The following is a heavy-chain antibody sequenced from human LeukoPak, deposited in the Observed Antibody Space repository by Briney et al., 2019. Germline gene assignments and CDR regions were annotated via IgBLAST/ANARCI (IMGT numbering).Heavy chain of an antibody. CDR2: IKSKTDGGTT. CDR1: GFTFSSFG. D-gene: IGHD6-19*01. Sequence: GGSLRLSCAASGFTFSSFGMSWVRQAPGKGLEWVGRIKSKTDGGTTDYAAPVKDRFSISRDDSKNTVYLQMNSLKTEDTALYYCTTDRVSGGGGWYLEYWGQGTLVTVSS. CDR3: TTDRVSGGGGWYLEY. J-gene: IGHJ4*02. V-gene: IGHV3-15*01.